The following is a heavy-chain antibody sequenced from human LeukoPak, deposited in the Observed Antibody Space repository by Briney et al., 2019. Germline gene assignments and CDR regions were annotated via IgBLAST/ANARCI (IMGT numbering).Heavy chain of an antibody. CDR2: ISGSGGST. J-gene: IGHJ6*03. V-gene: IGHV3-23*01. Sequence: GGSLRLSCAASGFTFSSYAMSWVRQAPGKGLEWVSAISGSGGSTYYADSVKGRFTISRDNSKNTLYLQMNSLRAEDTTVYYCAKGTTLYYYYMDVWGKGTTVTVSS. CDR3: AKGTTLYYYYMDV. D-gene: IGHD4-11*01. CDR1: GFTFSSYA.